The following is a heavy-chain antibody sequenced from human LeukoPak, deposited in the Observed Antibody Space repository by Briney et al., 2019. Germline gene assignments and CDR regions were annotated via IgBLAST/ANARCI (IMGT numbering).Heavy chain of an antibody. D-gene: IGHD6-19*01. V-gene: IGHV3-30*04. CDR3: AREIAVDAYYYYGMDV. J-gene: IGHJ6*02. CDR1: GFTFSSYA. CDR2: ISYDGSNK. Sequence: PGGSLRLSCAASGFTFSSYAMHWVRQAPGKGLEWVAVISYDGSNKYYADSVKGRFTISRDNSKNTQYLQMNSLRAEDTAVYYCAREIAVDAYYYYGMDVWGQGTTVTVSS.